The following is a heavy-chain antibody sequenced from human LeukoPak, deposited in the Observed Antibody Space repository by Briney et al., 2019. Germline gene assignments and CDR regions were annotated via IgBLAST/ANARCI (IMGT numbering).Heavy chain of an antibody. V-gene: IGHV3-33*01. Sequence: PGGSLRLSCAASGFIFITYGMHWVRQAPGKGLEWVALIWYDGSYKYYADSVKGRFTISRDNSKNTLYLQMNSLRAEDTAVYYCAREYYDSSDYPRQHYFDYWGQGTLVTVSS. CDR2: IWYDGSYK. CDR1: GFIFITYG. J-gene: IGHJ4*02. CDR3: AREYYDSSDYPRQHYFDY. D-gene: IGHD3-22*01.